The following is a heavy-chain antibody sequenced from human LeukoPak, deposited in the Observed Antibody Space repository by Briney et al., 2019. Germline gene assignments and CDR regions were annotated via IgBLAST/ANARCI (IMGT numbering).Heavy chain of an antibody. CDR3: ARGSSTSSNY. J-gene: IGHJ4*02. D-gene: IGHD2-2*01. CDR2: VDSDGSST. Sequence: GGSLRLSCAASGSAFSRSWIHWVRQAPGKGLVWVSRVDSDGSSTSYADSVKGRFTISRDNAKNTLYLQMNSLRAEDTAVYYCARGSSTSSNYWGQGTLVTVSS. CDR1: GSAFSRSW. V-gene: IGHV3-74*01.